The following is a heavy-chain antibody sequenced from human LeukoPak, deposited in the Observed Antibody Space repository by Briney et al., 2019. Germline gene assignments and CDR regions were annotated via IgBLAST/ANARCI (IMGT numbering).Heavy chain of an antibody. CDR1: GYSISSGYD. J-gene: IGHJ4*02. Sequence: SETLSLTWTVSGYSISSGYDWGWIRQPTGKGLEWIGSIYHSGSTYYNPSLKSRVTISVDTSKNQFSLRLTSVTAADTAVYYCARQTGSGLFILPGGQGTLVTVSS. D-gene: IGHD3/OR15-3a*01. V-gene: IGHV4-38-2*02. CDR3: ARQTGSGLFILP. CDR2: IYHSGST.